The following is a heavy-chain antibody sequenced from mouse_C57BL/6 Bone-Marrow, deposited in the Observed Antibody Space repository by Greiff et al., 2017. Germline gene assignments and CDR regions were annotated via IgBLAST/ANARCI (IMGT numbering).Heavy chain of an antibody. CDR2: ISSGGSYT. Sequence: EVKLVESGGDLVKPGGSLKLSCAASGFTFSSYGMSWVRQTPDKRLEWVATISSGGSYTYYPDSVKGRFTISRDNAKNTLYLQMSSLKSEDTAMYYCARDPIYYDSWYFDVWGTGTTVTVSS. V-gene: IGHV5-6*02. CDR3: ARDPIYYDSWYFDV. J-gene: IGHJ1*03. D-gene: IGHD2-4*01. CDR1: GFTFSSYG.